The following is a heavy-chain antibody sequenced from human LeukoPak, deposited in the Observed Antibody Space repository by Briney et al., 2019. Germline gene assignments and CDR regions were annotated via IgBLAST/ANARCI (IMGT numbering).Heavy chain of an antibody. V-gene: IGHV3-21*01. D-gene: IGHD6-19*01. CDR2: ISGSSSYI. CDR1: GFTFSSYS. Sequence: GGSLRLSCAASGFTFSSYSMNWVRQAPGKGLEWVSSISGSSSYIYYADSVKGRFTISRDNAKNSLYLQMNSLRAEDTAVYYCARDRRIAVTGPVGGVDVWGQGTTVIVSS. CDR3: ARDRRIAVTGPVGGVDV. J-gene: IGHJ6*02.